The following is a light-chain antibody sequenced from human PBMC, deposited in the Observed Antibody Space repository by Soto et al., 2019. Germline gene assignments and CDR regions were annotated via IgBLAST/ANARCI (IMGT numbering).Light chain of an antibody. CDR3: QQYNGLPTWT. CDR2: KAS. Sequence: DLHMTHSPSTLSASVGDRVTITCRASQNIYIWLAWYQKKPGKAPNLLIYKASTLQSGVPSRFSGNGSGTEFTLTITSLQPDDSATYYCQQYNGLPTWTFGQGTKVDIK. J-gene: IGKJ1*01. V-gene: IGKV1-5*03. CDR1: QNIYIW.